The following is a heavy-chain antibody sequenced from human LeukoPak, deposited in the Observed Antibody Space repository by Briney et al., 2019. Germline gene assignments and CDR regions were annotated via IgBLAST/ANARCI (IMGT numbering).Heavy chain of an antibody. V-gene: IGHV1-69*01. Sequence: GSSVKVSCKASGGTFSSYAISWVRQAPGQGLEWMGGIIPIIGTANYAQKFQGRVTITADESTSTAYMELSSLRSEDTAVYYCASYSSGWYLLDYWGQGTLVTVSS. D-gene: IGHD6-19*01. CDR3: ASYSSGWYLLDY. CDR1: GGTFSSYA. J-gene: IGHJ4*02. CDR2: IIPIIGTA.